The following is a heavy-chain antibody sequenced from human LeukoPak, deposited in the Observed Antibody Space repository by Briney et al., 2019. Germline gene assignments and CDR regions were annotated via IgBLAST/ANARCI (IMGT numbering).Heavy chain of an antibody. CDR3: ARINGFSGYDLGGLFDY. D-gene: IGHD5-12*01. CDR2: ISAYNGNT. CDR1: GYTFTSYG. V-gene: IGHV1-18*01. Sequence: APVKVSCKASGYTFTSYGISWVRQAPGQGLEWMGWISAYNGNTNYAQKLQGRVTMATDTSTSTAYMELRSLRSDDTAVYYCARINGFSGYDLGGLFDYWGQGTLVTVSS. J-gene: IGHJ4*02.